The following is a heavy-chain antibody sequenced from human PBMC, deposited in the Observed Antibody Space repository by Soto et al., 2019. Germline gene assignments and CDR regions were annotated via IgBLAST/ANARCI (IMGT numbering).Heavy chain of an antibody. D-gene: IGHD2-15*01. V-gene: IGHV1-46*01. J-gene: IGHJ5*02. Sequence: ASVKVSCKASGFSFSDYFMHWVRQAPGQVLEWMGIINPSGDSRSYAQKFQGRVTITRDTSKSTVYMDLSSLRYEDTAVYYCARDISQNYGTRAASSWFHPLGQGNPVTVSS. CDR1: GFSFSDYF. CDR3: ARDISQNYGTRAASSWFHP. CDR2: INPSGDSR.